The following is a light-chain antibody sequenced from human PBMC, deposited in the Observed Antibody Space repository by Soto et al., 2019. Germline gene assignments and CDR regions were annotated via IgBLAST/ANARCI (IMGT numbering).Light chain of an antibody. J-gene: IGKJ1*01. Sequence: DIQMTQSPSTLSASVGDRVTITCRASQSISSWLAWYQQKPGKAPKLLIYKASSLESGVPSRFSGSGSGTEFTLTISSLQPDDFATYYCQHRRTFGQGTRWIS. V-gene: IGKV1-5*03. CDR3: QHRRT. CDR1: QSISSW. CDR2: KAS.